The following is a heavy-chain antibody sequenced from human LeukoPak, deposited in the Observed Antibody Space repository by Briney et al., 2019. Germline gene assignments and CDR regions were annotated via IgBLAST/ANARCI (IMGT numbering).Heavy chain of an antibody. V-gene: IGHV3-48*04. J-gene: IGHJ4*02. CDR3: ARAGDIWTGYYYPLDY. D-gene: IGHD3-9*01. CDR1: GFTFSSYG. Sequence: PGRSLRLSCAASGFTFSSYGMHWVRQAPRTGLEWASYISSSGSTIYYADSVKGRFTISRDNAKNSLYLQMNSLRAEDTAVYYCARAGDIWTGYYYPLDYWGQGTLVTVSS. CDR2: ISSSGSTI.